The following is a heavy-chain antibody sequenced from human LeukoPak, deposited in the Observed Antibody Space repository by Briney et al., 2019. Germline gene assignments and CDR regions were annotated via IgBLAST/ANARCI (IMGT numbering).Heavy chain of an antibody. CDR3: ARGIGAVDLIDY. D-gene: IGHD6-19*01. CDR1: GFTFRSYG. J-gene: IGHJ4*02. Sequence: PGRSLRLSCAASGFTFRSYGMHWVRQAPGKGLEWVAVVWYDGGNKYYGDSVKGRVTISRDNSKNTLYLQMNSLRVDDTAVYYCARGIGAVDLIDYSGQGTLVTVSS. CDR2: VWYDGGNK. V-gene: IGHV3-33*01.